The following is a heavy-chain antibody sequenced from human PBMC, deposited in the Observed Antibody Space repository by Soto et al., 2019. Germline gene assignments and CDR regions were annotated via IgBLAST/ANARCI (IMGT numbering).Heavy chain of an antibody. CDR3: ARHITMDPLLLY. J-gene: IGHJ4*02. CDR2: IYSGGST. Sequence: EVQLVESGGGLIQPGGSLRRSCSSSGFTVSSNYMSWVRQAPGKGLEWVSVIYSGGSTYYADSVKGRFTISRDNSKNTLYLQMNSLRAEDTAVYYCARHITMDPLLLYWGQGTLVTVSS. CDR1: GFTVSSNY. D-gene: IGHD3-10*01. V-gene: IGHV3-53*01.